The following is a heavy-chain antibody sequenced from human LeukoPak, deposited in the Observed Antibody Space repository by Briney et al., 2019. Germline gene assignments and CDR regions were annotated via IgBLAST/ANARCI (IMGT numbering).Heavy chain of an antibody. Sequence: SETLSLTCAVYGGSFSGYYWSWIRQPPGKGLEWIGEINHSGSTNYNPSLKSRVTISVDTSKNQFSLKLSSVTAADTAVYYCARRPFGGYFRLNWFDPWGQGTLVTVSS. CDR2: INHSGST. D-gene: IGHD3-16*01. CDR3: ARRPFGGYFRLNWFDP. V-gene: IGHV4-34*01. CDR1: GGSFSGYY. J-gene: IGHJ5*02.